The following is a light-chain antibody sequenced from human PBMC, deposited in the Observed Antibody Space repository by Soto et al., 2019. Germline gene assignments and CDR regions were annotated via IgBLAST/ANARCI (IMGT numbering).Light chain of an antibody. V-gene: IGKV1-5*01. CDR2: DAS. J-gene: IGKJ3*01. CDR1: QRISRY. Sequence: DIQMTQSPSTLSASVGDRVTITCRASQRISRYLAWYQQKPGEAPKLLIYDASSVQSGVPSRFSGSGSGTEFSLSITGLQPDDFATYYCQYYRGLSSFGPGTKVDIK. CDR3: QYYRGLSS.